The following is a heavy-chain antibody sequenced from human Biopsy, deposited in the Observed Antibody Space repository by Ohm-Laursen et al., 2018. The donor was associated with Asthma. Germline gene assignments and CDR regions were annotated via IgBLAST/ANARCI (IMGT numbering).Heavy chain of an antibody. D-gene: IGHD1-26*01. CDR1: GFTFSNYG. CDR3: AKDVFPGWELRRGPDY. Sequence: SLRLSCAASGFTFSNYGMHWVRQAPGKGLDWVAVISFDGSNKNYTDSVKGRFTISRDNSRNTLYLQMNSLTFEDTAVYYCAKDVFPGWELRRGPDYWGQGTLVTVSS. CDR2: ISFDGSNK. V-gene: IGHV3-30*18. J-gene: IGHJ4*02.